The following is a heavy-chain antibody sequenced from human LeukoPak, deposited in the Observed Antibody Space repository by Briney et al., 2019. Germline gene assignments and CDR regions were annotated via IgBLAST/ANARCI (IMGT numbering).Heavy chain of an antibody. Sequence: GASVKVSCKASGYTFTGYYMHWVRQAPGQGLEWMGWINPNSGGTNYAQKFQGRVTMTRDTSISTAYMELSRLRSDDTAVYYCARDLLTMVRGVIITAFDYRGQGTLVTVSS. V-gene: IGHV1-2*02. CDR3: ARDLLTMVRGVIITAFDY. CDR2: INPNSGGT. D-gene: IGHD3-10*01. CDR1: GYTFTGYY. J-gene: IGHJ4*02.